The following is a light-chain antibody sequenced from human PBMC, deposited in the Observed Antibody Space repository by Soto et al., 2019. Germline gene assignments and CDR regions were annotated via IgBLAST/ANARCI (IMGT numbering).Light chain of an antibody. CDR2: DAS. V-gene: IGKV1-33*01. Sequence: DLQMTQSPSSLSASVGDRVTITCQASQAIDNYLNWYQQKPGKAPKLLIYDASDLETGVPSRFSGSGSGTDFTFTISSLQPEDFATYYCQQYDNLPLTFGGGTKVEIK. CDR1: QAIDNY. J-gene: IGKJ4*01. CDR3: QQYDNLPLT.